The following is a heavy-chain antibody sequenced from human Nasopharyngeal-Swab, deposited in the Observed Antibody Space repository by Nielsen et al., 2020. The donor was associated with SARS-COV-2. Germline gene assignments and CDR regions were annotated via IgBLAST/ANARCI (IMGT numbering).Heavy chain of an antibody. J-gene: IGHJ5*02. D-gene: IGHD2-21*02. V-gene: IGHV4-34*01. CDR3: ARGLRVRVVTASNWFDP. CDR1: GGSFSGYY. Sequence: SQTLSLTCAVSGGSFSGYYWSWIRQPPGKGLEWIWEINHSVSTNYNPSLKSRVTISVDTSKNQFSLKLSSVTAADTAVYYCARGLRVRVVTASNWFDPWGQGTLVTVSS. CDR2: INHSVST.